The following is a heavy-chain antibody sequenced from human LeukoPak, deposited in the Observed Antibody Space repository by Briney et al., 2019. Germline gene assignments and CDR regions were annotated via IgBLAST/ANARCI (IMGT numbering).Heavy chain of an antibody. Sequence: GGSLRLSCAASGFTFDDYAIHWVRQGPGKGLEWVSGISWNSGTIGYADSVKGRFTISRDNAKNSLYLQMNSLRVEDTAFYYCAKGASSGYYWGFESWGQGTLVTVSS. CDR1: GFTFDDYA. V-gene: IGHV3-9*01. D-gene: IGHD3-22*01. J-gene: IGHJ4*02. CDR2: ISWNSGTI. CDR3: AKGASSGYYWGFES.